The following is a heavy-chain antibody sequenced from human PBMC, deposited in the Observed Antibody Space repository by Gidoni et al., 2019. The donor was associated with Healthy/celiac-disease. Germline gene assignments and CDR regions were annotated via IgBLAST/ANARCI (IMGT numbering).Heavy chain of an antibody. Sequence: QLQLQESGPGLVKPSETLSLTCTVSGGSISSSSYYWGWIRQPPGKGLEWIGSIYYSGSTYYTPSLKSRVTISVDTSKNQFSLKLSSVTAADTAVYYCARRPEYYDFWSGYYAPFDYWGQGTLVTVSS. CDR2: IYYSGST. CDR3: ARRPEYYDFWSGYYAPFDY. V-gene: IGHV4-39*01. J-gene: IGHJ4*02. D-gene: IGHD3-3*01. CDR1: GGSISSSSYY.